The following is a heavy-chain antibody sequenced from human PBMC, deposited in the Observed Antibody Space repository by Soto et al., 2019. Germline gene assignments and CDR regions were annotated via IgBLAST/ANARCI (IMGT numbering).Heavy chain of an antibody. J-gene: IGHJ6*02. D-gene: IGHD2-2*02. CDR1: GGTFSSYA. CDR3: AGVDCISTSCYTDDYYYLGKGV. Sequence: QVQLVQSGAEVKKPGSSVKVSCKASGGTFSSYAISWVRQAPGQGLEWMGGIIPIFGTANYAQKFQGRVTITGDEPKSRAYMELSSLRAEDKAVYYCAGVDCISTSCYTDDYYYLGKGVWGQGTTGTVS. V-gene: IGHV1-69*12. CDR2: IIPIFGTA.